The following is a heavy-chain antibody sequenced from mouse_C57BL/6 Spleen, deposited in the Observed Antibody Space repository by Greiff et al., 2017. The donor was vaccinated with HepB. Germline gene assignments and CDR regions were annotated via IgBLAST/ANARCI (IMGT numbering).Heavy chain of an antibody. Sequence: EVHLVESGGGLVKPGGSLKLSCAASGFTFSSYAMSWVRQTPEKRLEWVATISDGGSYTYYPDNVKGRFTISRDNAKNNLYLQMSHLKSEDTAMYYCARHYYGSSYGFAYWGQGTLVTVSA. CDR1: GFTFSSYA. CDR2: ISDGGSYT. V-gene: IGHV5-4*01. D-gene: IGHD1-1*01. J-gene: IGHJ3*01. CDR3: ARHYYGSSYGFAY.